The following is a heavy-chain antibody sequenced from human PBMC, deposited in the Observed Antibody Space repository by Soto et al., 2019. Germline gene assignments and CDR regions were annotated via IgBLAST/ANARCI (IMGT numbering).Heavy chain of an antibody. CDR2: ISYDGSNK. CDR3: ARGLYSSSRSPFDY. V-gene: IGHV3-30-3*01. CDR1: GFTFSSYA. Sequence: QVQLVESGGGVVQPGRSLRLSCAASGFTFSSYAMHWVRQAPGKGLEWVAVISYDGSNKYYADSVKGRFTISRDNSTNTLYLQLNSLRAEYTAVYDCARGLYSSSRSPFDYWGQGTLVTVSS. J-gene: IGHJ4*02. D-gene: IGHD6-13*01.